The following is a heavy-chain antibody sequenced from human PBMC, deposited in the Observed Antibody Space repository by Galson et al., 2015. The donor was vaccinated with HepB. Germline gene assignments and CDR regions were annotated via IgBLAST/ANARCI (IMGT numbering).Heavy chain of an antibody. CDR3: ARENIVVVPAAPWDAFDI. D-gene: IGHD2-2*01. V-gene: IGHV3-30-3*01. J-gene: IGHJ3*02. CDR1: GFTFSSYA. Sequence: SLRLSCAASGFTFSSYAMHWVRQAPGKGLEWVAVISYDGSNKYYADSVKGRFTISRDNSKNTLYLQMNSLRAEDTAVYYCARENIVVVPAAPWDAFDIWGQGTMVTVSS. CDR2: ISYDGSNK.